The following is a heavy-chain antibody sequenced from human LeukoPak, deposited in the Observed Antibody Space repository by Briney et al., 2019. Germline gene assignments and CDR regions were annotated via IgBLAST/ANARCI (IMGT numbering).Heavy chain of an antibody. CDR2: IYYSGAT. V-gene: IGHV4-39*01. J-gene: IGHJ4*02. D-gene: IGHD1-26*01. CDR1: GGPISSSTYY. Sequence: SDTLSLTCTVSGGPISSSTYYWGWIRQPPGKGLEWIGSIYYSGATYYNPSLKSRVTISIDTSKNQFSLRLSSVTAADTAVYYCASPGSGSYYYFDYWGQGTLVTVSS. CDR3: ASPGSGSYYYFDY.